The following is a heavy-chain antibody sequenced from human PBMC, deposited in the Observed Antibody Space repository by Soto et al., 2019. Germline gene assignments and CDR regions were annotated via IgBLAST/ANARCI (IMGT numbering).Heavy chain of an antibody. J-gene: IGHJ6*02. CDR2: INPNSGGT. CDR1: GYTFTGYY. CDR3: AVPAGGYYGMDV. D-gene: IGHD2-2*01. Sequence: ASVKVSCXASGYTFTGYYMHWVRQAPGQGLEWMGWINPNSGGTNYAQKFQGWVTMTRDTSISTAYMELSRLRSDDTAVYYCAVPAGGYYGMDVWGQGTTVTVSS. V-gene: IGHV1-2*04.